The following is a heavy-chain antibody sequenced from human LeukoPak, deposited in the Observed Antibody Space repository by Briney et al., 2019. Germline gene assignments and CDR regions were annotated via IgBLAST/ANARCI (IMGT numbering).Heavy chain of an antibody. J-gene: IGHJ4*02. CDR3: ARENSSGGDLRFDY. CDR1: GGSISSYY. Sequence: SETLSLTCTVSGGSISSYYWSWIRQPPGKGLEWIGYIYYSGSTNYNPSLKSRVTISVDTSKNQFSLKLSSVTAADTAVYYCARENSSGGDLRFDYWGQGTLVTVSS. CDR2: IYYSGST. D-gene: IGHD4-17*01. V-gene: IGHV4-59*01.